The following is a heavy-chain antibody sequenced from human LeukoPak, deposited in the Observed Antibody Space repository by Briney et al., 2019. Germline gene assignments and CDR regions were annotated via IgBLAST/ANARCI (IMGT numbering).Heavy chain of an antibody. Sequence: GASVTVSCKASGGTFSSYAISWVRQAPGQGLEWMGRIIPILGIANYAQKFQGRVTITADKSTSTAYMELSSLRSEDTAVHYCARGPRYVWFGELSSLDEYYFDYWGQGTLVTVSS. J-gene: IGHJ4*02. CDR2: IIPILGIA. V-gene: IGHV1-69*04. CDR1: GGTFSSYA. D-gene: IGHD3-10*01. CDR3: ARGPRYVWFGELSSLDEYYFDY.